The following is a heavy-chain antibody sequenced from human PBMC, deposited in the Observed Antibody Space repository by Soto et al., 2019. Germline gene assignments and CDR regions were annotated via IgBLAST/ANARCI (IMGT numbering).Heavy chain of an antibody. CDR3: ARGRGSYYYDPMDV. J-gene: IGHJ6*02. CDR2: IYYNGNS. Sequence: QVQLQESGPGLVKPSETLSLTCTVSGGAISTFYWSWIRQPPGKGPEWIGYIYYNGNSNYNPSLTSRVTMSVDTSKNQVSLKLTSLTDADTAVYYCARGRGSYYYDPMDVWGQGTTVTVSS. CDR1: GGAISTFY. V-gene: IGHV4-59*01. D-gene: IGHD5-12*01.